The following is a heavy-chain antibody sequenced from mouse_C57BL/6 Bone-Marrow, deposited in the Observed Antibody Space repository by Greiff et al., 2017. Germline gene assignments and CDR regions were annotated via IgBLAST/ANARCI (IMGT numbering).Heavy chain of an antibody. CDR2: IDPSDSYT. CDR3: TRSSGNYGEGAMGY. CDR1: GYTFTSYW. Sequence: QVQLQQPGAELVMPGASVKLSCKASGYTFTSYWMHWVKQRPGQGLEWIGEIDPSDSYTNYNQKFKGKSTLTVDKSSSTAYLQLSSLASEDSAVYYWTRSSGNYGEGAMGYWGQGTSVTVSS. D-gene: IGHD2-1*01. J-gene: IGHJ4*01. V-gene: IGHV1-69*01.